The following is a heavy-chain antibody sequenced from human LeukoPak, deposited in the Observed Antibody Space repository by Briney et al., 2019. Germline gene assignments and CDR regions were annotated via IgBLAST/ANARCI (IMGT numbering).Heavy chain of an antibody. D-gene: IGHD2/OR15-2a*01. CDR1: GFTFSSYS. V-gene: IGHV3-21*01. J-gene: IGHJ4*01. CDR3: ARDTTSTWTSDFDF. CDR2: ISSSSSYI. Sequence: GGSLRLSCAASGFTFSSYSMNWVRQAPGKGLEWVSSISSSSSYIYYADSVKGRFTISRDNAKNSLYLQMNSLRAEDTAVYYCARDTTSTWTSDFDFWGHGTLVTVSS.